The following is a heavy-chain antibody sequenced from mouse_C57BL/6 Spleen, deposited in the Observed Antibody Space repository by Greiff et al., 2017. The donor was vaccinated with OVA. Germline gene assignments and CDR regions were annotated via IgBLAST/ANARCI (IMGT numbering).Heavy chain of an antibody. J-gene: IGHJ3*01. V-gene: IGHV1-50*01. D-gene: IGHD3-2*02. CDR2: IDPSDSYT. Sequence: QVQLQQPGAELVKPGASVKLSCKASGYTFTSSWMQWVKQRPGQGLEWIGEIDPSDSYTTYNQKFKGKATLTVDTSSSTAYMQLSSLTSEDSAVYYCARTSSSGYGFAYWGQGTLVTVSA. CDR3: ARTSSSGYGFAY. CDR1: GYTFTSSW.